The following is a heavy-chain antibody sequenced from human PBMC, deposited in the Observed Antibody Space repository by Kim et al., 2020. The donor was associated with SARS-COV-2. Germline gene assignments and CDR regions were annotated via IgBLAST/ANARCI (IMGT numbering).Heavy chain of an antibody. D-gene: IGHD4-17*01. CDR1: GYTFTGYY. CDR3: ARTTVTRLYNWFDP. V-gene: IGHV1-2*06. CDR2: INPNSGGT. J-gene: IGHJ5*02. Sequence: ASVKVSCKASGYTFTGYYMHWVRQAPGQGLEWMGRINPNSGGTNYAQKFQGRVTMTRDTSISTAYMELSRLRSDDTAVYYCARTTVTRLYNWFDPWGQGTLVTVSS.